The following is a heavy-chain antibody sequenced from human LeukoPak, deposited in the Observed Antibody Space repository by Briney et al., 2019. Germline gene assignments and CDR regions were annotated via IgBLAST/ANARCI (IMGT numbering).Heavy chain of an antibody. CDR2: ISYDGSNK. CDR3: ARDLGSIVPGAFDI. CDR1: GFTFSSYG. Sequence: PGGSLRLPCAASGFTFSSYGMHWVRQAPGKGLEWVAVISYDGSNKYYADSVKGRFTISRDNSKNTLYLQMNSLRAEDTAVYYCARDLGSIVPGAFDIWGQGTMVTVSS. D-gene: IGHD3-16*01. J-gene: IGHJ3*02. V-gene: IGHV3-30*03.